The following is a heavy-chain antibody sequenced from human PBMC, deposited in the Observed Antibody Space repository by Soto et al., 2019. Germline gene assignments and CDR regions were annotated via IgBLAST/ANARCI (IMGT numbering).Heavy chain of an antibody. D-gene: IGHD2-2*02. V-gene: IGHV6-1*01. CDR1: GDSVSSNSAA. J-gene: IGHJ5*02. CDR3: ARDALPPYCSSTSCYRSGNWFDP. Sequence: QTLSLTCAISGDSVSSNSAACNWIRHSPSRGLEWLLRTYYRSKWYNDYAVSVKSRITINPDTSKNQFSLQLNSVTPEDTAVYYCARDALPPYCSSTSCYRSGNWFDPWGQGTLVTVYS. CDR2: TYYRSKWYN.